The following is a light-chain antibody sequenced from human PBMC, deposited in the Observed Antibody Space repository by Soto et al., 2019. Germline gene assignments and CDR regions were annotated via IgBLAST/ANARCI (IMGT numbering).Light chain of an antibody. J-gene: IGKJ5*01. CDR1: QTISNY. Sequence: DIQMTQSPSSLSASLGDRVTITCRASQTISNYLNWYQQKPGRAPKLLIYGASTLESGVPSRFTGSGSGTHFTLTISSLQPADFATYYCQQSYNTPITFGQGTRLEIK. CDR3: QQSYNTPIT. V-gene: IGKV1-39*01. CDR2: GAS.